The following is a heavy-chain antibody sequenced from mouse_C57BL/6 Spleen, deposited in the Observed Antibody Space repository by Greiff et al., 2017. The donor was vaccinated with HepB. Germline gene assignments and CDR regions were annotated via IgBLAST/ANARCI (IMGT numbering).Heavy chain of an antibody. CDR2: ISYDGSN. CDR3: ASLLLRYFDY. Sequence: EVKLVESGPGLVKPSQSLSLTCSVTGYSITSGYYWNWIRQFPGNKLEWMGYISYDGSNNYNPSLKNRISITRDTSKNQFFLKLNSVTTEDTATYYCASLLLRYFDYWGQGTTLTVSS. CDR1: GYSITSGYY. J-gene: IGHJ2*01. V-gene: IGHV3-6*01. D-gene: IGHD1-1*01.